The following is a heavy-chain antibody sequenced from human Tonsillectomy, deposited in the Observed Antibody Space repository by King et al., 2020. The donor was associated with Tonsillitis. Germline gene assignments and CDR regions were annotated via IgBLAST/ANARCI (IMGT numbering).Heavy chain of an antibody. CDR1: GYKFNRFW. CDR2: IYPGDSDT. V-gene: IGHV5-51*01. CDR3: ARHVYSEIFGRSSTSECMDV. D-gene: IGHD3/OR15-3a*01. J-gene: IGHJ6*02. Sequence: QLVESGIEVKKPGESLKISCKGSGYKFNRFWVAWVRQMPGKGLEWMGIIYPGDSDTRYSPAFQGQVTISADKSINTAYLQWSSLKASDTAIYYCARHVYSEIFGRSSTSECMDVWGQGTTVTV.